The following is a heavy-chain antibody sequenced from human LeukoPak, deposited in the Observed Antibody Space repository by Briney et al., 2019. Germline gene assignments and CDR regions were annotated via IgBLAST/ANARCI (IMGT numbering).Heavy chain of an antibody. CDR3: ARGGPLGDTNRFDF. CDR1: GFTFSDYY. J-gene: IGHJ4*02. Sequence: GGSLRLSCAASGFTFSDYYMSWIRQAPGKGLEWVAVISYDGSNKYSADSAKGRFTISRDNSKNTLFLQMNSLRAEDTAVYYCARGGPLGDTNRFDFWGQGILVTVSS. D-gene: IGHD1-14*01. CDR2: ISYDGSNK. V-gene: IGHV3-30*03.